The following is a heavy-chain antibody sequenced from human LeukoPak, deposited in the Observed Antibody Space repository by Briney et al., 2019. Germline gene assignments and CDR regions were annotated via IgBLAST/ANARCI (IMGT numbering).Heavy chain of an antibody. CDR1: GGSISSYY. CDR2: IYYSGST. V-gene: IGHV4-59*08. D-gene: IGHD2-2*01. Sequence: SETLSLTCTVSGGSISSYYWSWIRQPPGKGLEWIGSIYYSGSTNYNPSLKSRVTISVDTSKNQFSLKLSSVTAADTAVYYCAAYCSSTSCYPTHDAFDIWGQGTMVTVSS. CDR3: AAYCSSTSCYPTHDAFDI. J-gene: IGHJ3*02.